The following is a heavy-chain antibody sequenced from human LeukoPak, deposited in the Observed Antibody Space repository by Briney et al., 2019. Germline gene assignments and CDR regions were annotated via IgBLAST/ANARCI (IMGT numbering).Heavy chain of an antibody. CDR2: ISSSSSTI. J-gene: IGHJ4*02. Sequence: GLSLTLLHAASGFIVNSYRMKWVRQAPGKGLEWVSYISSSSSTIYYADSVKGGFTISRDNAKKSLYLQMNSPRDEDTAVYYCARDGCGGKVFSDCWGQGTLVTVSA. CDR1: GFIVNSYR. CDR3: ARDGCGGKVFSDC. V-gene: IGHV3-48*02. D-gene: IGHD3-16*01.